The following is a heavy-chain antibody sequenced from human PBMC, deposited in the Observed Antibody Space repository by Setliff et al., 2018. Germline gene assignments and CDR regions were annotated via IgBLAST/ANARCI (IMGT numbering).Heavy chain of an antibody. CDR2: LFQTGTT. J-gene: IGHJ4*02. D-gene: IGHD3-3*02. CDR3: ARHLWGRYMAESSDYFDY. Sequence: PSETLSLTCTVSGYSISSGYYWGWIRQPPGKGLEWLGSLFQTGTTYYNPSLESRVTMSVDTSNNQFSLKLHSVTAADTAVYYCARHLWGRYMAESSDYFDYWGQGSLVTVSS. CDR1: GYSISSGYY. V-gene: IGHV4-38-2*02.